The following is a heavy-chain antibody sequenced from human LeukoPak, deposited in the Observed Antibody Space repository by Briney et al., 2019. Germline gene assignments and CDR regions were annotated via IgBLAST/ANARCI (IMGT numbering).Heavy chain of an antibody. D-gene: IGHD3-10*01. CDR2: ISFDGSSK. CDR1: GFTFSSYG. J-gene: IGHJ4*02. V-gene: IGHV3-30*18. Sequence: GGSLRLSCAASGFTFSSYGMHWVRQAPGKGLEWVAVISFDGSSKDYAESVKGRFTISRDNSKNTLYLQMNSLRAEDTAVYYCAKLPSGYYGSGSYYKAWIDYWGQGTLVTVSS. CDR3: AKLPSGYYGSGSYYKAWIDY.